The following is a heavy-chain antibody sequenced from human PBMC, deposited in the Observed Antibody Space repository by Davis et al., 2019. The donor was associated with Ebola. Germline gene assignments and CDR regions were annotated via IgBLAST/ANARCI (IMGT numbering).Heavy chain of an antibody. D-gene: IGHD3-10*01. V-gene: IGHV1-46*02. CDR3: VRDLRGWGDFDY. J-gene: IGHJ4*02. CDR1: GYTFNSYA. Sequence: SVPVSCQASGYTFNSYAMHWVRQAPGQGLEWMGIINPSCGTTTYAQKFQGRVTMTRDTSTNTLYMELSSLTSGDTAVYYCVRDLRGWGDFDYWGQGTLVTVSS. CDR2: INPSCGTT.